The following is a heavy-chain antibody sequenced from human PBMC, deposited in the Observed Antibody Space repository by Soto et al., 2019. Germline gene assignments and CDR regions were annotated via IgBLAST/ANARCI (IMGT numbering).Heavy chain of an antibody. V-gene: IGHV1-2*04. CDR2: VNPKRGDA. CDR1: GYKFTDYY. J-gene: IGHJ2*01. Sequence: QVVLVQSGAEVKKPGDSVRVSCKSSGYKFTDYYIHWVRQAPGQGPEWMGWVNPKRGDAVYAQKFQGWVTMTRATATTTAYLEVKRLSPDDTAVYFCARDPGLPGRYWYFDLWGRGTLVTVSS. CDR3: ARDPGLPGRYWYFDL. D-gene: IGHD3-9*01.